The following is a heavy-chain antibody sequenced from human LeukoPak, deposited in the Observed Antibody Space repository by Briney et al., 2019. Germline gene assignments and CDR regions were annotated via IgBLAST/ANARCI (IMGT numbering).Heavy chain of an antibody. D-gene: IGHD3-22*01. CDR3: ASHLLQDSSGYPPYYFDY. V-gene: IGHV4-39*01. J-gene: IGHJ4*02. CDR1: GGSISSSSYY. Sequence: SETLSLTCTVSGGSISSSSYYWGWIHQPPGKGLEWIGSIYYSGSTYYNPSLKSRVTISVDTSKNQFSLKLSSVTAADTAVYYCASHLLQDSSGYPPYYFDYWGQGTLVTVSS. CDR2: IYYSGST.